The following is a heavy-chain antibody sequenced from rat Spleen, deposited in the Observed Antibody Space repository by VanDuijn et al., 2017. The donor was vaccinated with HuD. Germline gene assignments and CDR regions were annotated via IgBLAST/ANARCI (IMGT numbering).Heavy chain of an antibody. D-gene: IGHD4-6*01. CDR2: INTSGGST. CDR3: ARQGNWARWFPY. V-gene: IGHV5-25*01. Sequence: EVQLVESGGGLVQPGRSLKLSCAASGITFTNYDMAWVRQAPTKGLEWVASINTSGGSTYYRDSVKGRFTVSRDNAKSTLYLQMDSLRSEDTDTYYCARQGNWARWFPYWGQGTLVTVSS. CDR1: GITFTNYD. J-gene: IGHJ3*01.